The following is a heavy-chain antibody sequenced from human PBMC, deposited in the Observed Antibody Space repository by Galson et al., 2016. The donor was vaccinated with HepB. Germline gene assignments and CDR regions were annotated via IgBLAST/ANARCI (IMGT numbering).Heavy chain of an antibody. CDR2: IIPIFDTA. D-gene: IGHD4-23*01. CDR3: ARDSTPDYGSNSDGFDI. V-gene: IGHV1-69*06. CDR1: GGTFRSYA. Sequence: SVKVSCKASGGTFRSYAISWVRQAPGQGLEWMGEIIPIFDTAKYAQKFQGRVTITADKTTTTAYMELSSLASEDTAVYYCARDSTPDYGSNSDGFDIWGQGTIVTVSS. J-gene: IGHJ3*02.